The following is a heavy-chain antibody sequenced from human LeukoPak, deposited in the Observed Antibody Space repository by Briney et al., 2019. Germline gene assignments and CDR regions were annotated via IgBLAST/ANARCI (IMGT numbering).Heavy chain of an antibody. D-gene: IGHD6-6*01. CDR1: GFTSSTYW. CDR2: INQDGSDT. CDR3: ARDRVVARPCLDY. J-gene: IGHJ4*02. V-gene: IGHV3-7*01. Sequence: SGGSLRLSCAASGFTSSTYWMSWVRQAPGKGLEWVASINQDGSDTYYVDSVKGRFTISRDNAKNSLYMQMNSLRAEDTAVYYCARDRVVARPCLDYWGQGTLVTVSS.